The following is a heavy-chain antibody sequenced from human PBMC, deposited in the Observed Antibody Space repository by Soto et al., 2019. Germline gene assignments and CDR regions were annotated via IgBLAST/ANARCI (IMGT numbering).Heavy chain of an antibody. CDR1: GYTFTSYY. Sequence: QVQLVQSGAEVKKPGASVKVSCKASGYTFTSYYMHWVRQAPGQGLEWMGIINPSGGSTSYAQKFQGRVTMTRATSTSTVYMELSSLRSEDTAVYYCARDIDPGAQYYYYYGMDVWGQGTTVTVSS. D-gene: IGHD2-15*01. CDR2: INPSGGST. J-gene: IGHJ6*02. V-gene: IGHV1-46*01. CDR3: ARDIDPGAQYYYYYGMDV.